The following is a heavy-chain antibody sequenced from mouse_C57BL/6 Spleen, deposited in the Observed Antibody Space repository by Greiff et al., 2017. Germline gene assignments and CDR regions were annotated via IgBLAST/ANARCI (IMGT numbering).Heavy chain of an antibody. D-gene: IGHD1-1*01. J-gene: IGHJ1*03. CDR3: ARNYYGSSFYWYFDV. CDR2: SRNKANDYTT. Sequence: EVKLMESGGGLVQSGRSLRLSCATSGFTFSDFYMEWVRQAPGKGLEWIAASRNKANDYTTENSASVKGRFIVSRDTSQSILYLQMNALRAEDAAIYYCARNYYGSSFYWYFDVWGTGTTVTVSS. V-gene: IGHV7-1*01. CDR1: GFTFSDFY.